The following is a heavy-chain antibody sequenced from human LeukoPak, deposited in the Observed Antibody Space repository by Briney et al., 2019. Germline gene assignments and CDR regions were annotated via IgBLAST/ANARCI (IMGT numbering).Heavy chain of an antibody. CDR2: INYSGTT. CDR3: ARDPIHRDDYNAE. Sequence: PSETLSLTCTVSGPSISNFYWSWIRQPPGRGLEWVGSINYSGTTNYNPSLKSRVTMSIDTSKNQVSLQLISVTAADTAVYYCARDPIHRDDYNAEWGQGVLVSVSS. V-gene: IGHV4-59*01. D-gene: IGHD5-24*01. CDR1: GPSISNFY. J-gene: IGHJ4*02.